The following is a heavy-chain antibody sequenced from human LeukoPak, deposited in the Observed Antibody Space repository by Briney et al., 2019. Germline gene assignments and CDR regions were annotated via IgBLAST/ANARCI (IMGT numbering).Heavy chain of an antibody. CDR1: GFTFSSYA. J-gene: IGHJ4*02. CDR3: AREEGITAARSFDY. CDR2: ISYDGSNK. V-gene: IGHV3-30-3*01. Sequence: GGSLRLSCAASGFTFSSYAMHWVRQAPGKGLEWVAVISYDGSNKYYADSVKGRFTISRDNSKNTLYLQMNSLRAEDTAVYYCAREEGITAARSFDYWGQGTLVTVSS. D-gene: IGHD6-13*01.